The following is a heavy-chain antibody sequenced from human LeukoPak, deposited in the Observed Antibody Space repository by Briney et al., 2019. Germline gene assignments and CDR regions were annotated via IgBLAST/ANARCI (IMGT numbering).Heavy chain of an antibody. D-gene: IGHD1-26*01. J-gene: IGHJ6*03. CDR3: ARERWELPYYNYYMDV. CDR1: GDSITSTIYY. Sequence: SETLSLTCTVSGDSITSTIYYWGWIRQPPGKGLEWIGSFFYSGSTYYDPSLKSRVTISVDTSKNQFSLKLSSVTAADTAVYYCARERWELPYYNYYMDVWGKGTTVTISS. V-gene: IGHV4-39*07. CDR2: FFYSGST.